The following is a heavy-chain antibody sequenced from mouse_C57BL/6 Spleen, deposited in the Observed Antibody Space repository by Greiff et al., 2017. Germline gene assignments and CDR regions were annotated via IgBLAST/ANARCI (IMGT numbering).Heavy chain of an antibody. J-gene: IGHJ4*01. CDR1: GYSITSGYY. CDR2: ISYDGSN. D-gene: IGHD1-1*01. V-gene: IGHV3-6*01. Sequence: EVHLVESGPGLVKPSPSLSLTCSVTGYSITSGYYWNWIRQFPGNKLEWMGYISYDGSNNYNPSLKNRISITRDTSKNQFFLKLNSVTTEDTATYYCARELLRSYAMDYWGQGTSVTVSS. CDR3: ARELLRSYAMDY.